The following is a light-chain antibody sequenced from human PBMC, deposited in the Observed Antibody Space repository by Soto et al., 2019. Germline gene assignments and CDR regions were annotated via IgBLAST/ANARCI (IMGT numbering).Light chain of an antibody. Sequence: QSALTQRASVSGSPGQSITISCTGTSSDVGSYNLVSWYQQHPGKAPKLMIYEGSKRPSGVSNRFSGSKSGNTASLTISGLQAEDEADYYCCSYAGSSTFPYVFGTGTKVTVL. CDR3: CSYAGSSTFPYV. CDR2: EGS. V-gene: IGLV2-23*01. J-gene: IGLJ1*01. CDR1: SSDVGSYNL.